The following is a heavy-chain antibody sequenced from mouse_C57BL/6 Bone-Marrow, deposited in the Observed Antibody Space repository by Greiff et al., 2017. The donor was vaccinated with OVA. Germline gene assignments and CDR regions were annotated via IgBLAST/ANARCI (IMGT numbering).Heavy chain of an antibody. D-gene: IGHD3-3*01. CDR3: ARQWAGSFDY. J-gene: IGHJ2*01. Sequence: DVKLVESGGGLVQPGGSLKLSCAASGFTFSDYYMYWVRQTPEKRLEWVAYISNGGGSTYYPDTVKGRFTISRDNAKNTLYLQMSRLKSEDTAMYYCARQWAGSFDYWGQGTTLTVSS. V-gene: IGHV5-12*01. CDR1: GFTFSDYY. CDR2: ISNGGGST.